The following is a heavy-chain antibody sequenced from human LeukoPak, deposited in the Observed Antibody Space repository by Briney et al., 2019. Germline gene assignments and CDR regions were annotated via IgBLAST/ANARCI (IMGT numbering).Heavy chain of an antibody. V-gene: IGHV4-31*03. CDR3: ARLCSGQWLREDHFDY. CDR1: GGSISSGGYY. Sequence: PSETLSLTCTVSGGSISSGGYYWSWIRQHPGKGLEWIGYIYYSGSTYYNPSLKSRVTISVDTSKNQFSLKLSSVTAADTAVYYCARLCSGQWLREDHFDYWGQGTLVTVCS. CDR2: IYYSGST. D-gene: IGHD5-12*01. J-gene: IGHJ4*02.